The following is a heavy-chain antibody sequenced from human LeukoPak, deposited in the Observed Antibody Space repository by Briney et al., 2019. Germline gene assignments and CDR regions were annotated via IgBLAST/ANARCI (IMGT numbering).Heavy chain of an antibody. CDR3: ARLGVLGGY. V-gene: IGHV4-39*01. D-gene: IGHD3-16*01. Sequence: PSETLSLTCTVSGGSISSSSYYWGWIRQPPGKGLEWIGSTYYSGSTYYNPSLKSRVTISVDTSKNQFSLKLSSVTAADTAVYYCARLGVLGGYWGQGTLVTVSS. CDR2: TYYSGST. CDR1: GGSISSSSYY. J-gene: IGHJ4*02.